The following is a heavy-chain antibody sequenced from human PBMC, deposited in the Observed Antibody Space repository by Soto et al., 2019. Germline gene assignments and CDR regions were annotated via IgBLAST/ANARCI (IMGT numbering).Heavy chain of an antibody. CDR3: ARGLKNYYGMDV. J-gene: IGHJ6*02. Sequence: EVQLVESGGGLVQPGGSLRLSCAASGFTFSSYWMHWVRQAPGKGLVWVSRINSDGSGAYYAAPVKGRLTISRDNAKNTVYLQMNILTPEDTALYYCARGLKNYYGMDVWGQGTTVTVSS. CDR1: GFTFSSYW. V-gene: IGHV3-74*01. CDR2: INSDGSGA.